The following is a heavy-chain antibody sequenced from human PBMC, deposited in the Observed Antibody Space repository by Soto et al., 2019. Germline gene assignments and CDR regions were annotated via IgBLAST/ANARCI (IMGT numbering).Heavy chain of an antibody. CDR3: ARHGGSGYRGYYYYGMDV. CDR1: GYSFTSYW. D-gene: IGHD5-12*01. CDR2: IYPGDSDT. Sequence: GESLKISCKGSGYSFTSYWIGWVRQMPGKGLEWMGIIYPGDSDTRYSPSFQGQVTISADKSISTAYLQWSSLKASDTAMYYFARHGGSGYRGYYYYGMDVWGQGTTVTVSS. J-gene: IGHJ6*02. V-gene: IGHV5-51*01.